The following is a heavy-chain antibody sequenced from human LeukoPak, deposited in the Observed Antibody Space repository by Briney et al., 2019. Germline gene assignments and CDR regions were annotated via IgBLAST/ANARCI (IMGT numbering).Heavy chain of an antibody. V-gene: IGHV1-69*02. CDR1: GGTFSSYT. CDR2: IIPILGIA. J-gene: IGHJ5*02. D-gene: IGHD3-22*01. CDR3: ASEPPYYDSSGPLRP. Sequence: SVKVSCKASGGTFSSYTISWVRQAPGQGLEWMGRIIPILGIANYARKFQGRVTITADKSTSTAYMELSSLRSEDTAVYYRASEPPYYDSSGPLRPWGQGTLVTVSS.